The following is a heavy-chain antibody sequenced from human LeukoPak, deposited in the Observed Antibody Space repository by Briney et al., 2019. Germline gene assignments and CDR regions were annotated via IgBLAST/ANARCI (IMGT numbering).Heavy chain of an antibody. Sequence: SETLSLTCTVSGGSISSTRYYWGWIRQPPGKGLEWIGTIYYSGSTYYNPSLKSRVTISVDTSKNQFSLKLSSVTAADTAVYYCARSWNPNYYYYYYYYMDVWGKGTTVTVSS. CDR2: IYYSGST. D-gene: IGHD4/OR15-4a*01. CDR3: ARSWNPNYYYYYYYYMDV. V-gene: IGHV4-39*01. CDR1: GGSISSTRYY. J-gene: IGHJ6*03.